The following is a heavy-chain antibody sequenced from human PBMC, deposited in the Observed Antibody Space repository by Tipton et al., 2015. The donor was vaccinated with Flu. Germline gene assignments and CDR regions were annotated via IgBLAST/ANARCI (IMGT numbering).Heavy chain of an antibody. D-gene: IGHD3-22*01. CDR2: IYYSGTT. CDR1: GGSISTTIYY. V-gene: IGHV4-39*07. CDR3: ARGSSYYYDTLKY. J-gene: IGHJ4*02. Sequence: TLSLTCTVSGGSISTTIYYWGWVRQPPGKGLEWIGSIYYSGTTYYNPSLKSRVTISVDTSKNQFSLKLSSVTAADMAVYYCARGSSYYYDTLKYWGQGTLVTVSS.